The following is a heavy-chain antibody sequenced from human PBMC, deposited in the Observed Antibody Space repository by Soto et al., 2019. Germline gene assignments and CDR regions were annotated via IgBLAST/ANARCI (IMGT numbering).Heavy chain of an antibody. Sequence: ASVKVSCKASGYTFTGYYLHWIRQAPGQGLQWMGWMRPDSGGANYAQKFQGRVSMTRDTSTSTFYMELSRLASDDTAVYYCARDPHEGVYDYWGQGTPVTVSS. CDR3: ARDPHEGVYDY. CDR2: MRPDSGGA. D-gene: IGHD3-16*01. CDR1: GYTFTGYY. V-gene: IGHV1-2*02. J-gene: IGHJ4*02.